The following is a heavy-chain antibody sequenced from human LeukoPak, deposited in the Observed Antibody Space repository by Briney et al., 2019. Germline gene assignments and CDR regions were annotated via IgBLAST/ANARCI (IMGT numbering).Heavy chain of an antibody. CDR1: GGSISSYY. CDR3: AREGAQQLSFWFDP. V-gene: IGHV4-4*07. J-gene: IGHJ5*02. Sequence: PSETLSLTCTVSGGSISSYYWSWIRQPAGKGLEWIGRIYTSGSTNYNPSLKSRVTMSVDTSKNQFSLKLSSVTAADTAVYYCAREGAQQLSFWFDPWGQGTLVTASS. D-gene: IGHD6-13*01. CDR2: IYTSGST.